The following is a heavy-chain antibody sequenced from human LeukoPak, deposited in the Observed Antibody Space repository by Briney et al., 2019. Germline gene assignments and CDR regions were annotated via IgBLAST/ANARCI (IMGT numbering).Heavy chain of an antibody. J-gene: IGHJ4*02. CDR3: ARVGDTMIRSGGSD. CDR2: ISSSSSYI. D-gene: IGHD3-22*01. V-gene: IGHV3-21*01. CDR1: GFTVSSYS. Sequence: GGSLRLSCAASGFTVSSYSMNWVRQAPGKGLEWVSSISSSSSYIYYADSVKGRFTISRDNAKNSLYLQMNSLRAEDTAVYYCARVGDTMIRSGGSDWGQGTLVTVSS.